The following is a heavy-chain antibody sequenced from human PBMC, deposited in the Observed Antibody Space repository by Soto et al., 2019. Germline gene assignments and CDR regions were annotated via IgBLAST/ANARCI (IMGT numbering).Heavy chain of an antibody. CDR1: GFTFSKYW. J-gene: IGHJ4*02. V-gene: IGHV3-74*01. D-gene: IGHD3-10*01. Sequence: GALRLSCEASGFTFSKYWMHWVRQAPGKGLVWVARINSDGTTIAYADSVKGRFTISRDNAKSTLYLQMSSLTAEDTAVYFCTRYYDGFTRHLDYWGQGTLVTVSS. CDR2: INSDGTTI. CDR3: TRYYDGFTRHLDY.